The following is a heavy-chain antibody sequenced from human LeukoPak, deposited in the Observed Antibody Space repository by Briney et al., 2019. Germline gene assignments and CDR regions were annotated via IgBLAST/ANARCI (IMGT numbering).Heavy chain of an antibody. V-gene: IGHV3-74*01. CDR1: GFTFSSYW. J-gene: IGHJ6*04. CDR3: ARGRRGSYYYYYGMDV. D-gene: IGHD3-16*01. CDR2: INSDGSST. Sequence: PGGSLRLSCAASGFTFSSYWMHWVRQAPGKGLVWVSRINSDGSSTSYADSVKGRFTISRDNAKNTPYLQMNSLRAEDTAVYYCARGRRGSYYYYYGMDVWGKGTTVTVSS.